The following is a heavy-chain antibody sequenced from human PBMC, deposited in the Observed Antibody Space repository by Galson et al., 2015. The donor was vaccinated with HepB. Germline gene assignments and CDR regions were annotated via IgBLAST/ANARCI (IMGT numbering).Heavy chain of an antibody. J-gene: IGHJ4*02. Sequence: SLRLSCAASGFTFSSYAMSWVRQAPGKGLEWVSAISGSGGSTYYADSVKGRFTISRDNSKNTLYLQMNSLRAEDTAVYYCAKDFGCRNYDFWSGYCSGMWAFDYWGQGTLVTVSS. CDR3: AKDFGCRNYDFWSGYCSGMWAFDY. D-gene: IGHD3-3*01. CDR2: ISGSGGST. V-gene: IGHV3-23*01. CDR1: GFTFSSYA.